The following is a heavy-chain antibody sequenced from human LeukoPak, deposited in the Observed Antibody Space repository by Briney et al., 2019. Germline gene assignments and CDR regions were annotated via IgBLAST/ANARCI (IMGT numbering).Heavy chain of an antibody. Sequence: GGSLRLSCAASGFTFDDYAMHWVRQAPGKGLEWVSGISCNSGSIGYADSVKGRFTISRDNAKNSLYLQMNSLRAEDTALYYCARVWTGTKDWFDPWGQGTLVTVSS. V-gene: IGHV3-9*01. J-gene: IGHJ5*02. D-gene: IGHD1-1*01. CDR1: GFTFDDYA. CDR3: ARVWTGTKDWFDP. CDR2: ISCNSGSI.